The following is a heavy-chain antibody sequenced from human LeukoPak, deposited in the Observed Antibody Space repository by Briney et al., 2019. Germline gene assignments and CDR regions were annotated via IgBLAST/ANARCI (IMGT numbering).Heavy chain of an antibody. J-gene: IGHJ4*01. CDR1: GYTFTSYD. CDR3: ARGGYGYGNEDY. CDR2: MNANSGNT. D-gene: IGHD5-18*01. Sequence: ASVKVSCKASGYTFTSYDINWVRQATGQGLEWMGWMNANSGNTGYAQKFQGRVTMTRSTSISTAYMELSSLRSDDTAVYYCARGGYGYGNEDYWGQGTLVTVSS. V-gene: IGHV1-8*01.